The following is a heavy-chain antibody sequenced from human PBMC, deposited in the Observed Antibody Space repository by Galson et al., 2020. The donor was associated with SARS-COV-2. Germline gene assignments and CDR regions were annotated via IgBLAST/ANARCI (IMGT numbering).Heavy chain of an antibody. V-gene: IGHV1-2*02. Sequence: ASVKVSCKTSGYTFTGYYIHWLRQAPGQGLEWMGYIDPNDDETKYAQKFQGRVTVTKDTSISTVYMELSRLRSDDTAVYFCARGYSTGWGNFWGQGTLDTVSS. D-gene: IGHD6-19*01. CDR2: IDPNDDET. J-gene: IGHJ4*02. CDR1: GYTFTGYY. CDR3: ARGYSTGWGNF.